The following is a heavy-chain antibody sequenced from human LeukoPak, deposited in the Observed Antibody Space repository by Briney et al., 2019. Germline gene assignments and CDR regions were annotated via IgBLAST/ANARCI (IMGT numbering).Heavy chain of an antibody. CDR1: GYTFTSYD. CDR3: ARGPLRGVVITTPDY. V-gene: IGHV1-8*03. CDR2: MNPNSGNT. D-gene: IGHD3-3*01. Sequence: ASVKVSCKASGYTFTSYDINWVRQATGQGLEGMGWMNPNSGNTGYAQKFQGRVTITKNTSISTAYMELSSLRSEDTAVYYCARGPLRGVVITTPDYWGQGTLVTVSS. J-gene: IGHJ4*02.